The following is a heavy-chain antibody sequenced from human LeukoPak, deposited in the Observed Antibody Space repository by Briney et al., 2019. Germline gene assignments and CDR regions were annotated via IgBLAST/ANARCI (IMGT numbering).Heavy chain of an antibody. Sequence: ASVKVSCKASGYTFTSYDINWVRQATGQGLEWMGWMNPNSGNTGYAQKFQGRVTMTRDTSISTAYMELSRLRSDDTAVYYCARASCSSTSCNPHYWGQGTLVTVSS. CDR2: MNPNSGNT. J-gene: IGHJ4*02. V-gene: IGHV1-8*01. CDR3: ARASCSSTSCNPHY. D-gene: IGHD2-2*01. CDR1: GYTFTSYD.